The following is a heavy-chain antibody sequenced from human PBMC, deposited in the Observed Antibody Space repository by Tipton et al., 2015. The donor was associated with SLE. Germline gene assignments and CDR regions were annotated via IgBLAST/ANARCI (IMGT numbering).Heavy chain of an antibody. CDR2: ISPAGDT. Sequence: SLRLSCAASGFTFTSADMHWVRQPAGKGLEWVSGISPAGDTYYPDSVKGRFTISRENAKTSLWLHMNSLRAGDTAVYYCARRPSYDFWSGSGVYFDYWGQGTLVTVSS. J-gene: IGHJ4*02. V-gene: IGHV3-13*01. D-gene: IGHD3-3*01. CDR1: GFTFTSAD. CDR3: ARRPSYDFWSGSGVYFDY.